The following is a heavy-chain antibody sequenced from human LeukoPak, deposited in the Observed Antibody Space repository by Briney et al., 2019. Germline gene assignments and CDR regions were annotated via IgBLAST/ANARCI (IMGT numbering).Heavy chain of an antibody. CDR3: ARHVYGRHQLQAYHFDY. J-gene: IGHJ4*02. Sequence: SETLSLTCDVSGYSISSGHYWGWIRQSPGKGLEWIASMYKSGSTYFKSSPKSRVTISLDTPKNQFSLTLNSVTAADTAVYYCARHVYGRHQLQAYHFDYWGQGILVTVSS. CDR1: GYSISSGHY. CDR2: MYKSGST. D-gene: IGHD2-2*01. V-gene: IGHV4-38-2*01.